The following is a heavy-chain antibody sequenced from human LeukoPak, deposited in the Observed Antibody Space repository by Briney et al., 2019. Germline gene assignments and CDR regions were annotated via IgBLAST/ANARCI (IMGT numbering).Heavy chain of an antibody. CDR2: INHSGST. V-gene: IGHV4-34*01. J-gene: IGHJ4*02. Sequence: PSETLSLTCAVYGGSFSGYYWSWIRQPPGKGLEWIGEINHSGSTNYNPSLKGRLTISIDTSKNQFSLKLSSVTAADTAVYYCASRVTTISYYFDYWGQGTLVTVSS. CDR1: GGSFSGYY. D-gene: IGHD4-17*01. CDR3: ASRVTTISYYFDY.